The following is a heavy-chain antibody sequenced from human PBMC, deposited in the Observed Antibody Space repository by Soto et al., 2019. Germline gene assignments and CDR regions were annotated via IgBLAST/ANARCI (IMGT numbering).Heavy chain of an antibody. D-gene: IGHD5-12*01. J-gene: IGHJ4*02. CDR1: GYTFTSYA. CDR3: AAQPGYSGHDRTLAY. Sequence: ASVKVSCKASGYTFTSYAMHWVRQAPGQRLEWMGWINAGNGNTKYSQKFQGRVTITRDTSASTAYMELSSLRAEDTAVYYCAAQPGYSGHDRTLAYWGQGTLVTVSS. V-gene: IGHV1-3*01. CDR2: INAGNGNT.